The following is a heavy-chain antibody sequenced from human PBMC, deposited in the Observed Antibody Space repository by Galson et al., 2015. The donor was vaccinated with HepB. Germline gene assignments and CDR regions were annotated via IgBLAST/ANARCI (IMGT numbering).Heavy chain of an antibody. CDR2: INQDGGAK. CDR3: AKGLVGPTRDAFDI. V-gene: IGHV3-7*03. D-gene: IGHD1-26*01. CDR1: GFTFNSFW. Sequence: SLRLSCAASGFTFNSFWMSWVRQAPGKGLEWVANINQDGGAKNYVDSVKGRFTISRDNSKNTLYLQMNSLRAEDTAVYYCAKGLVGPTRDAFDIWGQGTMVTVSS. J-gene: IGHJ3*02.